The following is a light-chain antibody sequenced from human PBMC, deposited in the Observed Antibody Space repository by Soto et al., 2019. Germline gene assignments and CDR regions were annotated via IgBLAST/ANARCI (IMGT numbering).Light chain of an antibody. J-gene: IGLJ1*01. CDR2: EVS. CDR3: GSYACSSTHV. CDR1: SSDVGFYNH. Sequence: QSALTQPASVSGSPGQAITISCTGTSSDVGFYNHVSWYQQHPGKAPKLMIYEVSNRPSGVSNRFSGSKSGNTASLTISGLQAEDEADYYCGSYACSSTHVFGNGTKLTVL. V-gene: IGLV2-23*02.